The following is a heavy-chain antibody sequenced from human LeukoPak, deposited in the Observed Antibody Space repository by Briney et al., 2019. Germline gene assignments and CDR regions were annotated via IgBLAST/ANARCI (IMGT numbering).Heavy chain of an antibody. CDR2: INHSGST. V-gene: IGHV4-34*01. Sequence: SETLSLNCAVYGGSFSGYYWSWIRQPPGKGLEWIGEINHSGSTNYNPSLKSRVTISVDTSKNQFSLKLSSVTAADTAVYYCARRSPFYDSSGYYHDYWGQGTLVTVSS. D-gene: IGHD3-22*01. CDR1: GGSFSGYY. J-gene: IGHJ4*02. CDR3: ARRSPFYDSSGYYHDY.